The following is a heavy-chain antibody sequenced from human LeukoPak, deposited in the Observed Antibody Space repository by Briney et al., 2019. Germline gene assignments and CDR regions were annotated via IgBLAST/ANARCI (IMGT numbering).Heavy chain of an antibody. CDR3: ARDQYYDSSGYYWSDY. CDR1: GFNFRNYG. D-gene: IGHD3-22*01. J-gene: IGHJ4*02. V-gene: IGHV3-33*01. CDR2: IWYDGSNK. Sequence: GGSLRLSCAASGFNFRNYGMHWVRQPPARGREGGAVIWYDGSNKYYVDSVEGRFTISRDNSKNTLFLEMDSLRGEDTAVYYCARDQYYDSSGYYWSDYWGQGTLVTVSS.